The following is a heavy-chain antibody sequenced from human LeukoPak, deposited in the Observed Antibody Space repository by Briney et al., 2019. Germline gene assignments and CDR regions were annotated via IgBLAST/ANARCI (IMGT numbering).Heavy chain of an antibody. J-gene: IGHJ4*02. D-gene: IGHD5-12*01. CDR2: INPSGGST. Sequence: ASVKVPCKASGYTFTSYYMHWVRRAPGQGLEWMGIINPSGGSTSYAQKFQGRVTMTRDTSKNQFSLKLSSVTAADTAVYYCARARGYSGYGGFDYWGQGTLVTVSS. V-gene: IGHV1-46*01. CDR3: ARARGYSGYGGFDY. CDR1: GYTFTSYY.